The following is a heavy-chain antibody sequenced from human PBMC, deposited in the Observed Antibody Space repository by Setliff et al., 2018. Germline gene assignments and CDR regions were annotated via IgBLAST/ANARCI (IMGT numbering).Heavy chain of an antibody. CDR3: TTGYISGYYIGH. Sequence: WIRQPPGKGLEWVGRIKSKTDGGTTDYAAPVKGRFSISRDDSKNTVYLQMNSLKTEDTAVYYCTTGYISGYYIGHWGLGTLVTVSS. V-gene: IGHV3-15*01. D-gene: IGHD6-19*01. CDR2: IKSKTDGGTT. J-gene: IGHJ4*02.